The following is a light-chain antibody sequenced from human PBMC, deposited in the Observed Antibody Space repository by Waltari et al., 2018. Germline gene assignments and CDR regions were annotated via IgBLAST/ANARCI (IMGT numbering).Light chain of an antibody. CDR1: QIITKNY. CDR3: QQYGDPPIT. V-gene: IGKV3-20*01. CDR2: DAS. J-gene: IGKJ4*01. Sequence: EIVLMQSPGTLSLSPGERATLSCRASQIITKNYLVWYQNKPGQAPRLLMYDASKRATGIPDRFSGSGSGTDFTLTISRLEAEDCAVYYCQQYGDPPITFGGGTKVEIK.